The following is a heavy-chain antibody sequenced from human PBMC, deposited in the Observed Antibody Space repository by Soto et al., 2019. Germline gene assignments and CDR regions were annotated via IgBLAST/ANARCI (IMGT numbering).Heavy chain of an antibody. D-gene: IGHD6-13*01. Sequence: GASVKVSCKASGYTFTSYYMHWVRQAPGQGLEWMGIINPSGGSTSYAQKFQGRVTMTRDTSTSTVYMELSSLRSEDTAVYYCARGQVRVAAAGFLDYWGQGTLVTVSS. CDR2: INPSGGST. CDR1: GYTFTSYY. V-gene: IGHV1-46*03. CDR3: ARGQVRVAAAGFLDY. J-gene: IGHJ4*02.